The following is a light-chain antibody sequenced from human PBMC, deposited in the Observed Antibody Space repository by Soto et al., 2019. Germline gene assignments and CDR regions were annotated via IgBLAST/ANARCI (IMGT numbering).Light chain of an antibody. Sequence: QSALTQPASVSGSPGQSITISCTGTSSDVGGYNYVSWYQQHPVKAPNLMIYDVTNRPSGVSDRFSGSKSGNTASLTISGLQAEDEADYYCSSYTSSSTPFVFGPGTKLTVL. V-gene: IGLV2-14*01. CDR3: SSYTSSSTPFV. J-gene: IGLJ1*01. CDR2: DVT. CDR1: SSDVGGYNY.